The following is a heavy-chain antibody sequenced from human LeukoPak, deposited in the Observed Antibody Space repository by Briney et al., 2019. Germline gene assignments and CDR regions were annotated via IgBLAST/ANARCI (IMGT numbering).Heavy chain of an antibody. J-gene: IGHJ5*02. D-gene: IGHD2-2*01. V-gene: IGHV4-30-4*02. CDR1: GGSISHGNYY. Sequence: PSETLSLTCTVSGGSISHGNYYWIWIRQPPGKGLKGIGYIFYSGSTYDNPSLKSRVTISLYTSKNLFSLKLTSVTAADTDVYYCARRMGYCTSPRCPDHCFDHWGQGTLVTVSS. CDR3: ARRMGYCTSPRCPDHCFDH. CDR2: IFYSGST.